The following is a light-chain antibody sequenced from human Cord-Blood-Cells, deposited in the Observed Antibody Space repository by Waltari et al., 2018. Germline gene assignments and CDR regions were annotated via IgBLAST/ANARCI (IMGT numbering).Light chain of an antibody. Sequence: QSALTQPASVSGSPGQSITISCTGTSSDVGGYNYVSWYQQDPGKAPKRMIYDVSNRPLGVSARVAGSKSGNAASRTISGLQAEDEADYCCSSYTSSSTVVFGGGTKLTGL. V-gene: IGLV2-14*01. CDR1: SSDVGGYNY. J-gene: IGLJ2*01. CDR2: DVS. CDR3: SSYTSSSTVV.